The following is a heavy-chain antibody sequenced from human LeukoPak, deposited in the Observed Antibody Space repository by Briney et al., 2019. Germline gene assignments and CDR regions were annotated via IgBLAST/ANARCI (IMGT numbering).Heavy chain of an antibody. CDR2: INHSGST. CDR1: GGSISSSSYY. V-gene: IGHV4-39*07. J-gene: IGHJ4*02. Sequence: SETLSLTCTVSGGSISSSSYYWGWIRQPPGKGLEWIGEINHSGSTNYNPSLKSRVTISVDTSKNQFSLKLSSVTAADTAVYYCARVPLFSQFVFDYWGQGTLVTVSS. CDR3: ARVPLFSQFVFDY. D-gene: IGHD2/OR15-2a*01.